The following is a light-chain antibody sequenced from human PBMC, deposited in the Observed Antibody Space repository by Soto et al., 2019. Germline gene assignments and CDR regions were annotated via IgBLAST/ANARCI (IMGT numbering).Light chain of an antibody. Sequence: QSALTQPASVSGSPGQSITISCSGTSSDVGGYDYVSWYQHLPGKAPKVMIYDVSNRPSGVSNRFSGSKSGNTAFLTISGLQTEDEADYYCSSHTTNMALRYVFGTGTKLTVL. J-gene: IGLJ1*01. CDR3: SSHTTNMALRYV. CDR2: DVS. CDR1: SSDVGGYDY. V-gene: IGLV2-14*03.